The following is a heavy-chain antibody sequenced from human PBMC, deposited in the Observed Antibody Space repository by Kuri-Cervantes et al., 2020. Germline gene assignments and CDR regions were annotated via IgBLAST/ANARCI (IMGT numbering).Heavy chain of an antibody. CDR3: ARGGYRSGWYVSDV. V-gene: IGHV1-3*01. Sequence: ASVKVSCKTSGYTFTSYAMHWVRQAPGQRLEWMGWINAGNGNTKYSQKFQGRVTITRDTSASTAYMELSSLRSEDTAVYYCARGGYRSGWYVSDVWGKGTTVTVSS. CDR2: INAGNGNT. CDR1: GYTFTSYA. D-gene: IGHD6-19*01. J-gene: IGHJ6*04.